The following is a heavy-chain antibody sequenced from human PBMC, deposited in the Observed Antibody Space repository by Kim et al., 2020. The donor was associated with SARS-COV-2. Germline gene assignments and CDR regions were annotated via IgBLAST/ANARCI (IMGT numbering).Heavy chain of an antibody. Sequence: ASVKVSCKASGYRFSSYGINWVRQAPGQGLEWMGWISTYTGDTNYAQKFQGRVSMTTETSTSTAYMELRSLRSDDTAVYYCARDIVSTGVFDYWGQGTRVTV. CDR2: ISTYTGDT. J-gene: IGHJ4*02. D-gene: IGHD5-12*01. V-gene: IGHV1-18*01. CDR1: GYRFSSYG. CDR3: ARDIVSTGVFDY.